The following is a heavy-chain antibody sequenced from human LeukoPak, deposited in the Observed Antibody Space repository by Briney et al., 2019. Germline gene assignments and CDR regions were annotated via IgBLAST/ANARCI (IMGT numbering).Heavy chain of an antibody. V-gene: IGHV3-23*01. Sequence: GGSLRLSCAASGFTFSSYAMSWVRQAPGKGLEWVSAISGSGGSTYYADSVKGRFTISRDNPKNTLYLQMNSLRAEDTAVYYCAKARHYYDSSGSFDYWGQGTLVTVSS. CDR1: GFTFSSYA. J-gene: IGHJ4*02. CDR3: AKARHYYDSSGSFDY. D-gene: IGHD3-22*01. CDR2: ISGSGGST.